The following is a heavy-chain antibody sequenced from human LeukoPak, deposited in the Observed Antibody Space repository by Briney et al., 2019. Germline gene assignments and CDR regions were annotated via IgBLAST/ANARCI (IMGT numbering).Heavy chain of an antibody. V-gene: IGHV3-30*18. Sequence: PGGSLRLSCAASGFTFSSYGMHWVRQAPGKGLEWVAVISYDGSNKYYADSVKGRFTISRDNSKNMLYLQMNSLRAEDTAVYYCAKDSPVAGPFDYWGQGTLVTVSS. CDR3: AKDSPVAGPFDY. CDR1: GFTFSSYG. CDR2: ISYDGSNK. J-gene: IGHJ4*02. D-gene: IGHD6-19*01.